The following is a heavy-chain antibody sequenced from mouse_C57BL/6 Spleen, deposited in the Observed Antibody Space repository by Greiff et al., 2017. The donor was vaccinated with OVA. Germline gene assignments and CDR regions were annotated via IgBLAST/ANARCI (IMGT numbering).Heavy chain of an antibody. CDR1: GFSLTSYG. J-gene: IGHJ2*01. Sequence: VQLKESGPGLVQPSQSLSITCTVSGFSLTSYGVHWVRQSPGKGLEWLGVIWSGGSTDYNAAFISRLSISKDNSKSQVFFKMNSLQADDTAIYYCASSLWDGGFDYWGQGTTLTVSS. CDR2: IWSGGST. V-gene: IGHV2-2*01. CDR3: ASSLWDGGFDY. D-gene: IGHD4-1*01.